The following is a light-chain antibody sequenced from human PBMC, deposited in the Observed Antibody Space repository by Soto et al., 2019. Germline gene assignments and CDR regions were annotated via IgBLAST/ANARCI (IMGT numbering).Light chain of an antibody. Sequence: EIVLTQSPATLSLSPGERATLSCRASQSVSSYLAWYQQKPGQAPRLLIYDASNRATGIPARFSGSGSGTDFTLTISSLEPEDFAVYYCQQRSKWPPATFGRGTKLEIK. J-gene: IGKJ2*01. CDR3: QQRSKWPPAT. CDR2: DAS. V-gene: IGKV3-11*01. CDR1: QSVSSY.